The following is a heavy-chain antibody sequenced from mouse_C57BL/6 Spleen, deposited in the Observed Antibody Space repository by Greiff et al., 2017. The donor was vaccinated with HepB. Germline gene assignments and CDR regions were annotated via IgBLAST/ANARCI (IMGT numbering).Heavy chain of an antibody. J-gene: IGHJ4*01. CDR3: ARRHYGSKNYAMDY. CDR2: IDPSDSYT. D-gene: IGHD1-1*01. V-gene: IGHV1-50*01. CDR1: GYTFTSYW. Sequence: QVQLQQPGAELVKPGASVKLSCKASGYTFTSYWMQWVKQRPGQGLEWIGEIDPSDSYTNYNQKFKGKATLTVDTSSSTAYMQLSSLPSEDSAVYYCARRHYGSKNYAMDYWGQGTSVTVSS.